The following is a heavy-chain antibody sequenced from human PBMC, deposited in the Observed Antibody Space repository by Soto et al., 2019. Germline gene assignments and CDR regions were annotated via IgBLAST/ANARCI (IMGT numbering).Heavy chain of an antibody. Sequence: GGSLRLSCAASGFTVSTYAMSWVRQAPGKGLEWVSTIGHSGVSTYYADSMKGRFTISRDNSKNTLSLQMNRLRAEDTAVYYSEKHREGYGPLYYFDSWGQGSLVTVSS. CDR1: GFTVSTYA. CDR3: EKHREGYGPLYYFDS. D-gene: IGHD5-18*01. CDR2: IGHSGVST. V-gene: IGHV3-23*01. J-gene: IGHJ4*02.